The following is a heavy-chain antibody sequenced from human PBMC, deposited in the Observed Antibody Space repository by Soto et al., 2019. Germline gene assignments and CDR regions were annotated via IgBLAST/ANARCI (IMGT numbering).Heavy chain of an antibody. V-gene: IGHV3-23*01. D-gene: IGHD2-21*01. J-gene: IGHJ4*02. CDR3: AREFAPGSPNYDC. CDR2: FTRAGGT. Sequence: EVQLLASGGALVQPGGSLRISCAAAGFTFSNYAMSWVRQSPGNGLEWVSTFTRAGGTHYADSVKGRFTISRDNSNNMLFLQMNSLRAEDTALYYCAREFAPGSPNYDCWGLGTLVTVSS. CDR1: GFTFSNYA.